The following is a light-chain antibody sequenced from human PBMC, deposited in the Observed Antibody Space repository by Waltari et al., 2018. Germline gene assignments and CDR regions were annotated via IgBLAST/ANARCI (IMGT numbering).Light chain of an antibody. CDR3: TSLAAGSTWV. CDR1: SSDVGYYNY. Sequence: QSALTQPPSASGSPGQSVTIACTGTSSDVGYYNYVSWYQQPPGNAPNPMVYGVTKRPPGVPDRFSGSKSDNTASLTVSGVQVEDEADYYCTSLAAGSTWVFGGGTKLTVL. V-gene: IGLV2-8*01. CDR2: GVT. J-gene: IGLJ3*02.